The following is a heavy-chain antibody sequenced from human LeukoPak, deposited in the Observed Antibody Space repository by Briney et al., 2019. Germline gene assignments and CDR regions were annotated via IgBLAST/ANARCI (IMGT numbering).Heavy chain of an antibody. CDR1: GYTFTSYG. Sequence: ASVKVSCKASGYTFTSYGISWVRQAPGQGLEWMGWISAYNGNTNYAQKLQGRATMTTDTSTSTAYMELRSLRSDDTAVYYCASSRLTYYYDSSGYFDYWGQGTLVTVSS. CDR2: ISAYNGNT. J-gene: IGHJ4*02. CDR3: ASSRLTYYYDSSGYFDY. D-gene: IGHD3-22*01. V-gene: IGHV1-18*01.